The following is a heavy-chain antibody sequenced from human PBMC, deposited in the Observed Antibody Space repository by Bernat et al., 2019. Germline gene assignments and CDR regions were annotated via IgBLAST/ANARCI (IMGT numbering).Heavy chain of an antibody. V-gene: IGHV4-30-2*01. J-gene: IGHJ5*02. Sequence: QLQLQESGSGLVKPSQTLSLTCAVSGGSISSGGYSWSWIRQPPGKGLEWIGYIYHSGSTYYNPSLKSRVTISVDRSKNQFSLKLSSVTAADTAVYYCARSRITMVRGGEWLDPWGQGTLVTVSS. CDR2: IYHSGST. CDR1: GGSISSGGYS. D-gene: IGHD3-10*01. CDR3: ARSRITMVRGGEWLDP.